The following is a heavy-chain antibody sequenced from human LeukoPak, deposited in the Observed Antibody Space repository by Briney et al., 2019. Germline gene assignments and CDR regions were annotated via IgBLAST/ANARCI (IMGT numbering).Heavy chain of an antibody. D-gene: IGHD2-21*02. CDR1: GFSFDDYV. CDR2: ISWNGGSA. Sequence: GGSLRLSCAASGFSFDDYVMHWVRQTPGKGLEWVSLISWNGGSAYYTDSVKGRFTISRDNSKNSLYLQMNSLRAEDTALYYCARDKSLYCGADCYSVFDYWGQGTLVTVSS. J-gene: IGHJ4*02. CDR3: ARDKSLYCGADCYSVFDY. V-gene: IGHV3-43D*03.